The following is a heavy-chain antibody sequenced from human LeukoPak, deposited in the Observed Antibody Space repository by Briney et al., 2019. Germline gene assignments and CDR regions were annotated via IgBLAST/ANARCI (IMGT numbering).Heavy chain of an antibody. V-gene: IGHV4-34*01. CDR1: GGSFSGYY. CDR2: INHSGST. Sequence: SETLSLTCAVYGGSFSGYYWSWIRQPPGKGLEWIGEINHSGSTNYNPSLKSRVTISVDTSKNQFSLKLSSVTAADTAVYYCARKDSTYYYDSSGYYYAHSALKWFDPWGQGTLVTVSS. CDR3: ARKDSTYYYDSSGYYYAHSALKWFDP. D-gene: IGHD3-22*01. J-gene: IGHJ5*02.